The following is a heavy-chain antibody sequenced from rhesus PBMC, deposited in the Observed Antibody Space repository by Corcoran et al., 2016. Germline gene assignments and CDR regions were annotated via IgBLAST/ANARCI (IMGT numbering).Heavy chain of an antibody. V-gene: IGHV4-80*01. CDR1: GASLSRYL. J-gene: IGHJ4*01. CDR3: AIEASSGLATDY. CDR2: INRNNGNT. Sequence: QVQLQESGPGLVKPSETLSLTCTVSGASLSRYLLSWIRHTPGKGLEWIGEINRNNGNTSYDPSLKSRVTISRDTSKNQFSLRLTSVTAADTAVYYSAIEASSGLATDYWGQGVLVTVSS. D-gene: IGHD6-31*01.